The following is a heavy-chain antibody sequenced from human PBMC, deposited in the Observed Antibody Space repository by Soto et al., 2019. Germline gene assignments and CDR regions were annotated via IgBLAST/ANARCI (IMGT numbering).Heavy chain of an antibody. V-gene: IGHV3-11*06. D-gene: IGHD6-6*01. Sequence: GGSLRLSCAASGFTFSDYYMSWIRQAPGKGLEWVSYISSSSSYTNYADSVKGRFTISRDNAKNSLYLQMNSLRAEDTAVYYCASEYSSSSGFDYWGQGTLVTVSS. CDR2: ISSSSSYT. J-gene: IGHJ4*02. CDR1: GFTFSDYY. CDR3: ASEYSSSSGFDY.